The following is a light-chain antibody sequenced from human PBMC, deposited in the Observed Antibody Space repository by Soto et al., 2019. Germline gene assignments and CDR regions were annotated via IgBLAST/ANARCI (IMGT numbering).Light chain of an antibody. CDR1: SSDVGGYNY. Sequence: QSVLTQPASVSGSPGQSITISCTGTSSDVGGYNYVSWYQQHPGKAPKLMIYDVSNRPSGVSNRFSGSKSGNTASLTISGLQAEDEADDYCRSYTSSSTLYVFGTGTKLTVL. CDR2: DVS. V-gene: IGLV2-14*01. CDR3: RSYTSSSTLYV. J-gene: IGLJ1*01.